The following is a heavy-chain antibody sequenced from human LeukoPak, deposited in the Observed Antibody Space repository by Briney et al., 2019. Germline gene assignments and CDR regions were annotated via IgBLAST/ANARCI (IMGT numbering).Heavy chain of an antibody. CDR2: ISYDGSNK. D-gene: IGHD6-13*01. V-gene: IGHV3-30*18. CDR1: GFTFSSYG. J-gene: IGHJ6*02. CDR3: AKDLQQQLVRDYYYGMDV. Sequence: GGSLRLSCAASGFTFSSYGMHWVRQAPCKGLEWVAVISYDGSNKYYADSVKGRFTISRDNSKNTLYLQMNSLRAEDTAVYYCAKDLQQQLVRDYYYGMDVWGQGTTVTVSS.